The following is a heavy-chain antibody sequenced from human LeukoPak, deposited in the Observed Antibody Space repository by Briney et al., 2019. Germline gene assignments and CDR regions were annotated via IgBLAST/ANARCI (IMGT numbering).Heavy chain of an antibody. J-gene: IGHJ4*02. CDR2: IIPILGIA. CDR1: GGTFSSYA. Sequence: ASVKVSCKASGGTFSSYAIIWVRQAPGQGLEWMGRIIPILGIANYAQKFQGRVTITADKSTSTAYMELSSLRSEDTAVYYCATLKGSSGPDYWGQGTLVTVSS. D-gene: IGHD3-22*01. V-gene: IGHV1-69*04. CDR3: ATLKGSSGPDY.